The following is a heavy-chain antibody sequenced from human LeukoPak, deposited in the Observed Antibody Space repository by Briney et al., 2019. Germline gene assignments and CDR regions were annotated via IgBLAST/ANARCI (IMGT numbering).Heavy chain of an antibody. CDR2: ISSSGSTI. V-gene: IGHV3-48*03. CDR3: ARPHYYDSSGDAFDI. J-gene: IGHJ3*02. Sequence: GGSLRLACAASGFTFSSYEMNWVRQAPGKGLEWVSYISSSGSTIYYADSVKGRSTISRDNAKNSLYLQMNSLRAEDTAVYYCARPHYYDSSGDAFDIWGQGTMVTVSS. CDR1: GFTFSSYE. D-gene: IGHD3-22*01.